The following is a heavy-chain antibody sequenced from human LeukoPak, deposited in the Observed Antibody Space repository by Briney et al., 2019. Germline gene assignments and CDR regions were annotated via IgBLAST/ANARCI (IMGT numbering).Heavy chain of an antibody. Sequence: ASETLSLTCTVSGGSISSYYWSWIRQPPGKGLEWIGYIYYSGSTNYNPSLKSRVTISVDTFKNQFSLKLSSVTAADTAVYYCARGSSDRYCSSTSCYVRRTNWFDPWGQGTLVTVSS. CDR3: ARGSSDRYCSSTSCYVRRTNWFDP. V-gene: IGHV4-59*01. J-gene: IGHJ5*02. CDR1: GGSISSYY. D-gene: IGHD2-2*01. CDR2: IYYSGST.